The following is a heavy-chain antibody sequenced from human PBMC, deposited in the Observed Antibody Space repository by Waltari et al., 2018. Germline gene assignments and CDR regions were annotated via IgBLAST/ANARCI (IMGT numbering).Heavy chain of an antibody. D-gene: IGHD3-10*01. V-gene: IGHV3-7*01. J-gene: IGHJ4*02. CDR3: ARNKLRLDY. CDR1: GFPLNSHW. Sequence: EVQVVESGGGSVQPGGSLRLSCAASGFPLNSHWMSWVRQAPGEGLEWVANIKPDASDKYYVDSVKGRFTISRDNAKNSLYLQMNSLRAEDTAIYYCARNKLRLDYWGPGTLVTVSS. CDR2: IKPDASDK.